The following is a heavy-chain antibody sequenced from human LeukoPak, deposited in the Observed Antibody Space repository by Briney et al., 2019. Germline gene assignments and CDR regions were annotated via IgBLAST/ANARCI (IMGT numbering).Heavy chain of an antibody. CDR1: GGSISSSSYY. J-gene: IGHJ4*02. D-gene: IGHD4-17*01. CDR3: ATGNGSPYGDYRY. V-gene: IGHV4-39*07. Sequence: SETLSLTCTVPGGSISSSSYYWGWIRQPPGKGLEWIGSIYYSGSTYYNPSLKSRVTISVDTSKNQFSLKLSSVTAADTAVYYCATGNGSPYGDYRYWGQGTLVTVSS. CDR2: IYYSGST.